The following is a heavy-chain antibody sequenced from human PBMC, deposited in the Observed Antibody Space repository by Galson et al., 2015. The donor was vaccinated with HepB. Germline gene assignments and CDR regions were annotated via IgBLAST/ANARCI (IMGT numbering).Heavy chain of an antibody. D-gene: IGHD2-2*02. J-gene: IGHJ6*02. CDR2: ISYDGNTK. CDR3: ARAPPNLNTVYYYYFYAMDV. V-gene: IGHV3-30*04. Sequence: SLRLSCAASGFTFASYSMHWVRQAPGKGLEWVAVISYDGNTKYYADSVRGRFTISRDNSKNTLYLQMDSLRAEDTAVYYCARAPPNLNTVYYYYFYAMDVWGQGTTVTVPS. CDR1: GFTFASYS.